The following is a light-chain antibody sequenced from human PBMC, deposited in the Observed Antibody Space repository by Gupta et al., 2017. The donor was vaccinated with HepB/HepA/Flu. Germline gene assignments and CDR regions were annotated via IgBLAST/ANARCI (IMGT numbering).Light chain of an antibody. J-gene: IGKJ2*01. CDR3: QQTDSTPYT. V-gene: IGKV1-39*01. CDR1: QSISRY. CDR2: AAS. Sequence: DMQMTQSPSSLSASAGDRVTITCRASQSISRYLNWYQQEPGKAPNLLIYAASNLQSGVPSRFSGSGSGTDFTLTIRSLQPEDFATYYCQQTDSTPYTFGQGTKLEIK.